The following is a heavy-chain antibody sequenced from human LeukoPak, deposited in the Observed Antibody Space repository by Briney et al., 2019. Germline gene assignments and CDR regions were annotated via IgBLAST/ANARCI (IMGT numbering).Heavy chain of an antibody. CDR1: GFTFSSYS. D-gene: IGHD4-17*01. Sequence: GGSLRLSRAASGFTFSSYSMNWVRQAPGKGLEWVSSISSSSSYIYYADSVKGRFTISRDNAKNSLYLQMNSLRAEDTAVYYCARDGTVTIFDYWGQGTLVTVSS. V-gene: IGHV3-21*01. J-gene: IGHJ4*02. CDR3: ARDGTVTIFDY. CDR2: ISSSSSYI.